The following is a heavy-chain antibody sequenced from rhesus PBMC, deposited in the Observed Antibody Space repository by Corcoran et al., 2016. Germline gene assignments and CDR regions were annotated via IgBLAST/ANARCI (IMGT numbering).Heavy chain of an antibody. Sequence: MSWVRQAPGKGLEWVARIKRKADGETADYAASVKGRFTISRDDSKNTLYLQMNSLKTEDTAVYYCTTGDIVVVVSATGVVYWGQGVLVTVSS. CDR2: IKRKADGETA. V-gene: IGHV3-30*01. D-gene: IGHD2-8*01. CDR3: TTGDIVVVVSATGVVY. J-gene: IGHJ4*01.